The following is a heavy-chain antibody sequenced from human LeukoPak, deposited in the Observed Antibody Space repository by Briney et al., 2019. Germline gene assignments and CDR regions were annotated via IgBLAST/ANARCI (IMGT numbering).Heavy chain of an antibody. D-gene: IGHD2-2*01. V-gene: IGHV3-7*04. J-gene: IGHJ4*02. CDR3: VRGSSSF. Sequence: GGSLRLSCAVSGLTTRNSWMSWVRQAPGKGLEWVANIDPDGTDLYYMDSVKGRFTVSRDNDKNSLYLQMHSLRVEDTATYYCVRGSSSFWGQGTLVTVSS. CDR2: IDPDGTDL. CDR1: GLTTRNSW.